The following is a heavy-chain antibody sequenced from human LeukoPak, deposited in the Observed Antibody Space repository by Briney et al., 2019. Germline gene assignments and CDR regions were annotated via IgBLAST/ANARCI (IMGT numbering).Heavy chain of an antibody. Sequence: ASVKVSCKASGYTFTSYYMHWVRQAPGQGLEWMGIINPSGGSTSYAQKFQGRVTMTGDTSTSTVYMELSSLRSEDTAVYYCARGGYCSGGSCYLKGATYDYWGQGTLVTVSS. CDR2: INPSGGST. V-gene: IGHV1-46*01. J-gene: IGHJ4*02. CDR1: GYTFTSYY. CDR3: ARGGYCSGGSCYLKGATYDY. D-gene: IGHD2-15*01.